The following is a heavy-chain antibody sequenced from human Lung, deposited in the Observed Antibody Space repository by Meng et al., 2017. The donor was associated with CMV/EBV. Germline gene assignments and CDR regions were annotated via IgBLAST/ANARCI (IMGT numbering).Heavy chain of an antibody. V-gene: IGHV3-48*03. CDR2: ITSFGSTI. CDR1: AFTFSSYE. D-gene: IGHD3-10*01. CDR3: AREDYGSGSLSD. J-gene: IGHJ4*02. Sequence: SCAASAFTFSSYEMNWVRQAPGTGLEWVSYITSFGSTIHYADSVKGRFTISRDNAKNLLFLQMNSLRAEDTGVYYCAREDYGSGSLSDWGQGTLVTVSS.